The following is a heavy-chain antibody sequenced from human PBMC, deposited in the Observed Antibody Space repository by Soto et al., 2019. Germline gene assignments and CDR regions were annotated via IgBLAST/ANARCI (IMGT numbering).Heavy chain of an antibody. V-gene: IGHV3-23*01. Sequence: GGSLRLSCAASGFTLSSYTMSWVRQAPGKGLEWVSAISAAGAGTYYADSVKGRLTISRDNSKNTLYLQMNSLRAEDTAVYYCAKNLKSYYYMDVWGKGTTVTVSS. CDR2: ISAAGAGT. CDR3: AKNLKSYYYMDV. CDR1: GFTLSSYT. J-gene: IGHJ6*03.